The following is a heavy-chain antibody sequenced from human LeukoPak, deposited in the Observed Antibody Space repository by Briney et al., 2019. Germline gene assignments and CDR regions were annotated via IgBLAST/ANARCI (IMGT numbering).Heavy chain of an antibody. V-gene: IGHV4-4*02. J-gene: IGHJ5*02. CDR3: ARKRVDFYGSGSYYKGRWFGP. CDR1: GGSLCSSNW. Sequence: SETPSLTCAVSGGSLCSSNWWSWVRQPPGKGREWMGEIYHSGRTNYNPSLKSPVTISVEKSKNQFSLKLCSATALDTRLYYPARKRVDFYGSGSYYKGRWFGPWGQKTLVTVSS. CDR2: IYHSGRT. D-gene: IGHD3-10*01.